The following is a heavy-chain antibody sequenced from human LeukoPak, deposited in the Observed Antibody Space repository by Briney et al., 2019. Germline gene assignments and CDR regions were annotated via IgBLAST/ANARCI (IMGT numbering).Heavy chain of an antibody. D-gene: IGHD6-19*01. CDR3: ARGAIAVAGTPRLDAFYI. V-gene: IGHV1-18*01. J-gene: IGHJ3*02. CDR1: GYTFTSYG. CDR2: ISAYNGNT. Sequence: ASVKVSCKASGYTFTSYGISWVRQAPGQGLEWMGWISAYNGNTNYAQKLQGRVTMTTDTSTSTAYMELRSLRSDDTAVYYCARGAIAVAGTPRLDAFYIWGQGTMVSVSS.